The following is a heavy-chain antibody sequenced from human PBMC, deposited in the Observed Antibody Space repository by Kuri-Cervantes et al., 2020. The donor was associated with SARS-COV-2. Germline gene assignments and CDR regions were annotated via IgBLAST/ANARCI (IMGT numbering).Heavy chain of an antibody. CDR3: ARLSTVTDNYGMDV. J-gene: IGHJ6*02. V-gene: IGHV4-34*01. Sequence: SETLSLTCAVYGGSLSGYYWSWIRQPPGKGLEWIGEINHSGSTNYNPSLKSRVTISADTSKNQFSLKLSSVTAADTAVYYCARLSTVTDNYGMDVWGQGTTVTVSS. CDR1: GGSLSGYY. D-gene: IGHD4-17*01. CDR2: INHSGST.